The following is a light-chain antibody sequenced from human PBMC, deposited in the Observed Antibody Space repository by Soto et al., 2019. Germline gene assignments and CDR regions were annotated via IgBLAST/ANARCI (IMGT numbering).Light chain of an antibody. J-gene: IGKJ1*01. Sequence: DIVMTQSPESLAVSLGERATINCKSSQSVLYSSNNKNYLAWYQQKPGQPPKLLFYLASTRESGVPDRLSGSGAGTDFTLTISSLQAEDVAVYYCQQYYSVPWTFGQGTKVEIK. CDR2: LAS. CDR3: QQYYSVPWT. CDR1: QSVLYSSNNKNY. V-gene: IGKV4-1*01.